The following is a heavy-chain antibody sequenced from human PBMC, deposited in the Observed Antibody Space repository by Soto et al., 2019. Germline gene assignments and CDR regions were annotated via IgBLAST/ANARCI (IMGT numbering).Heavy chain of an antibody. CDR2: ISGSGGST. CDR1: GFTFSSYA. CDR3: AKDSLLRGIQLTFGY. Sequence: GGSLRLSCAASGFTFSSYAMSWVRQAPGKGLEWVSAISGSGGSTYYADSVKGRFTISRDNSKNTLYLQMNSLRAEDTAVYYCAKDSLLRGIQLTFGYWGQGTLVTVSS. J-gene: IGHJ4*02. V-gene: IGHV3-23*01. D-gene: IGHD5-18*01.